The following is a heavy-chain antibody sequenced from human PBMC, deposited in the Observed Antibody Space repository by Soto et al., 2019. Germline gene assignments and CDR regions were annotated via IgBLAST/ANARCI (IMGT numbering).Heavy chain of an antibody. D-gene: IGHD3-3*01. CDR2: INPNSGGT. Sequence: GASVKVSCKASGYTFTDYYRHWVRQAPGQGLEWLGWINPNSGGTNYAQKFQGSVTMTRDTSISTAYMELSRLRSDDTAVYYCARSKPNYDFWNDVTSLDTFDIWGQGTMVTVSS. J-gene: IGHJ3*02. CDR1: GYTFTDYY. CDR3: ARSKPNYDFWNDVTSLDTFDI. V-gene: IGHV1-2*02.